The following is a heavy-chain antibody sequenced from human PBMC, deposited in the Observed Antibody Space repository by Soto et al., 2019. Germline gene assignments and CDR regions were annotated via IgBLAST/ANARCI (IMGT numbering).Heavy chain of an antibody. CDR1: GFTFSSYA. Sequence: PGGSLRLSCAASGFTFSSYAMSWVRQAPGKGLEWVSAISGSGGSTYYADSVKGRFTISRDNSKNTLYLQMNSLRAEDTAVYYCAKTLQQLGPTGYYYGMDVWGQGTTVTVSS. CDR3: AKTLQQLGPTGYYYGMDV. J-gene: IGHJ6*02. D-gene: IGHD6-13*01. V-gene: IGHV3-23*01. CDR2: ISGSGGST.